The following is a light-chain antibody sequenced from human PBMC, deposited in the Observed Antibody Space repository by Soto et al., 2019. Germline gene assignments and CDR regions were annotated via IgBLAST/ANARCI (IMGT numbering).Light chain of an antibody. Sequence: QYALTQPASVSGSPGQSITISCTGTSSDVGGYNYVSWYQQHPGKAPKLMIYEVSNRPSGVSNRFSGSKSGNTASLTISVLQAGDEADYYCSSYTSISTRVFGGGTKLTVL. CDR3: SSYTSISTRV. CDR1: SSDVGGYNY. CDR2: EVS. V-gene: IGLV2-14*01. J-gene: IGLJ2*01.